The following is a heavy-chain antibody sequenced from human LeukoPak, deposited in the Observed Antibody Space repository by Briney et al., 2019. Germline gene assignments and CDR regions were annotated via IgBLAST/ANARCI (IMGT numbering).Heavy chain of an antibody. J-gene: IGHJ4*02. CDR3: AKDRIQLWWSYFDY. Sequence: GGSLRLSCAASGFTFSSYAMSWVRQAPGKGLEWVSAISGSGGSTYYADSVKGRFTTSRDNSKNTLYLQMNSLRAEDTAVYYCAKDRIQLWWSYFDYWGQGTLVTVSS. CDR2: ISGSGGST. CDR1: GFTFSSYA. V-gene: IGHV3-23*01. D-gene: IGHD5-18*01.